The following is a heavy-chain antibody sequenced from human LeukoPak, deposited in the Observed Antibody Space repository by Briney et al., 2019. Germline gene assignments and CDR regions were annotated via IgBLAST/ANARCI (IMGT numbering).Heavy chain of an antibody. J-gene: IGHJ4*02. V-gene: IGHV3-23*01. Sequence: GGSLRLSCAASGFPFSSSVMSWVRQAPGKGLEWVSIISVSDSGTHYADSVKDRFSVSRDTSKNTVYLQMNSLKAEDTATYYCAKVGPKSYFASGSYSDYWGQGTLVTVSS. CDR3: AKVGPKSYFASGSYSDY. D-gene: IGHD3-10*01. CDR2: ISVSDSGT. CDR1: GFPFSSSV.